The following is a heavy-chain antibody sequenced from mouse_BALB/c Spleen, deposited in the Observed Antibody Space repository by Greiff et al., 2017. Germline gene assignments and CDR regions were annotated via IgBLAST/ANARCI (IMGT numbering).Heavy chain of an antibody. CDR1: GFTFSSYA. Sequence: EVMLVESGGGLVKPGGSLKLSCAASGFTFSSYAMSWVRQTPEKRLEWVATISSGGSYTYYPDSVKGRFTISRDNAKNTLYLQMSSLRSEDTAMYYGARHDSSGYYFDYWGQGTTLTVSS. V-gene: IGHV5-9-3*01. CDR2: ISSGGSYT. CDR3: ARHDSSGYYFDY. J-gene: IGHJ2*01. D-gene: IGHD3-2*01.